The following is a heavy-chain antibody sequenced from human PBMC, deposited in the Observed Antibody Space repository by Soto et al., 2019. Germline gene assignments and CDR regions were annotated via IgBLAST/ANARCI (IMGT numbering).Heavy chain of an antibody. CDR2: ISSNGGST. V-gene: IGHV3-64D*08. J-gene: IGHJ5*02. CDR1: GFTFSSYA. D-gene: IGHD3-3*01. Sequence: GGSLRLSCSASGFTFSSYAMHWVRQAPGKGLEYVSAISSNGGSTYYADSVKGRFTISRDNSKNTLYLQMSSLRAEDTAVYYCARGTSVLRLTESWFDPWGQGTLVTVSS. CDR3: ARGTSVLRLTESWFDP.